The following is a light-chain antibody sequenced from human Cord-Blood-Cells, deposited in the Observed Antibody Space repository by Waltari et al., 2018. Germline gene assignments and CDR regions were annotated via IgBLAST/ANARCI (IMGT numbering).Light chain of an antibody. V-gene: IGKV3-20*01. CDR1: QSVSSSY. CDR3: QQYGSSPYT. J-gene: IGKJ2*01. Sequence: EIVLTQSPGTLSLAPGERATVPCRASQSVSSSYLAWYQQKPGQAPRLLIYGTSSRATGIPDRFSGSGAGTDFTLTISRLEPDDFAVYYCQQYGSSPYTFGQGTKLEIK. CDR2: GTS.